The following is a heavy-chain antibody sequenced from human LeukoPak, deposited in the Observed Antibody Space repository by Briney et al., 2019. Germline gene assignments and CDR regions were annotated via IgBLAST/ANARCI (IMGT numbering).Heavy chain of an antibody. J-gene: IGHJ4*02. CDR2: ISYSGST. CDR3: ARELVPAHLDY. Sequence: SETLSLTCTVSGGSISTTGYYWSWIRQPPGKGLEWIGSISYSGSTFYNPSLKSRVTVSVDTSKNRYSLKLSSVTAADTAVYYCARELVPAHLDYWGRGTLVAVSS. V-gene: IGHV4-39*07. CDR1: GGSISTTGYY. D-gene: IGHD2-2*01.